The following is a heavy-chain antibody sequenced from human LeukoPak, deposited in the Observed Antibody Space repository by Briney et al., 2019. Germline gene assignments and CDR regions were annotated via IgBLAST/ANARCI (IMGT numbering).Heavy chain of an antibody. Sequence: PGGSLRLSCAASGFTFSSYAMSWVRQAPGKGLEWIGEINHSGSTNYNPSLKSRVTISVDTSKNQFSLKLSSVTAADTAVYYCARTPRIVGATIDYWGQGTLVTVSS. CDR1: GFTFSSYA. J-gene: IGHJ4*02. D-gene: IGHD1-26*01. V-gene: IGHV4-34*01. CDR3: ARTPRIVGATIDY. CDR2: INHSGST.